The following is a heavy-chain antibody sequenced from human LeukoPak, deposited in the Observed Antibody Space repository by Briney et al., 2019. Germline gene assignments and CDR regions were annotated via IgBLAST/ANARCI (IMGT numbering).Heavy chain of an antibody. V-gene: IGHV1-2*02. Sequence: ASVKVSCKASGYTFTGYYMHWVRQAPGQGLEWMGWINPNSGCTNYAQKFQGRVTMTRDTSISTAYMELSRLRYDDTAVYYCARNYDILTGYYFDYWGQGTLVTVSS. J-gene: IGHJ4*02. CDR1: GYTFTGYY. D-gene: IGHD3-9*01. CDR3: ARNYDILTGYYFDY. CDR2: INPNSGCT.